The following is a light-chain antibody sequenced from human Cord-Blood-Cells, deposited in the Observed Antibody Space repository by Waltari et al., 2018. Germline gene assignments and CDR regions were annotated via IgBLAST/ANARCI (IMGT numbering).Light chain of an antibody. J-gene: IGKJ2*03. CDR3: QQYYSTPPS. V-gene: IGKV4-1*01. CDR1: QSVLYSANNKNY. CDR2: WAS. Sequence: DIVMNQDPDSPAVSLGARATIHCKSTQSVLYSANNKNYLAWYQQKPGQPPKLLIYWASTRESGFPDRFSGSGAGTDFTLTISSLQAEDVAVYYCQQYYSTPPSFCQGTKLEIK.